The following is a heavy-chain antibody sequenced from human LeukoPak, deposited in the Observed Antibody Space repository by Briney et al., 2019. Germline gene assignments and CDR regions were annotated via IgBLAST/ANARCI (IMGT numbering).Heavy chain of an antibody. CDR1: GFTFSSYW. J-gene: IGHJ4*02. CDR3: ARDGFVGAADY. Sequence: GGSLRLSCEGSGFTFSSYWMGWVRQAPGKGLEWVANIKQDGSEKQYVDSVRGRFTISRDNAKNSLYLQMNSLRVEDTAVYYCARDGFVGAADYWGQGTLVTVSS. D-gene: IGHD6-13*01. V-gene: IGHV3-7*01. CDR2: IKQDGSEK.